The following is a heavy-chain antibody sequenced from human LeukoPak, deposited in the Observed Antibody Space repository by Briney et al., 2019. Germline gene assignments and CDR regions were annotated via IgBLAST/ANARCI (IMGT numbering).Heavy chain of an antibody. J-gene: IGHJ4*02. CDR3: ARDLYGYGGFFDY. Sequence: KPSETLSLTCTVSGGSISTYYWSWIRQPPGKGLEWIGYIHYSGSTKYNPSLKSRVTISVDTSKNQFSLKLTSATAADTAVYYCARDLYGYGGFFDYWGQGTLVTVSS. V-gene: IGHV4-59*01. D-gene: IGHD5-18*01. CDR2: IHYSGST. CDR1: GGSISTYY.